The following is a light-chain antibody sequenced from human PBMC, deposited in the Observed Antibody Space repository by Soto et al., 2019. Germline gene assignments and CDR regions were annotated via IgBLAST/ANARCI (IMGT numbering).Light chain of an antibody. CDR3: QQYYSTPLT. Sequence: DIVMTQSPDSLAVSLGERATINCKSSQSVLYSSNNKNYLAWYQQKPGQPPKLLIYWASTRESGVPDRFSGSGSGTDFTLTICSLQAEDVAVYYCQQYYSTPLTFGGGTKVDIK. CDR2: WAS. J-gene: IGKJ4*01. CDR1: QSVLYSSNNKNY. V-gene: IGKV4-1*01.